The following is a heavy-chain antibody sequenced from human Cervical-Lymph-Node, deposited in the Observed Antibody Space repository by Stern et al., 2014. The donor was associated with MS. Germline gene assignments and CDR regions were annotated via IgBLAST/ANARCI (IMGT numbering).Heavy chain of an antibody. D-gene: IGHD1-26*01. CDR3: ATTRWDLFTWNWFDP. CDR2: IHDRGST. V-gene: IGHV4-61*02. Sequence: VQLVESGPGLVKPSQTLSLTCTVSGGSISSSGYYWSWIRQPADKGLEWIGRIHDRGSTYYNPSLKSRVTLSMETAQNQFSLKLPSGTAADTAVYYCATTRWDLFTWNWFDPWGQGTLVTVSS. J-gene: IGHJ5*02. CDR1: GGSISSSGYY.